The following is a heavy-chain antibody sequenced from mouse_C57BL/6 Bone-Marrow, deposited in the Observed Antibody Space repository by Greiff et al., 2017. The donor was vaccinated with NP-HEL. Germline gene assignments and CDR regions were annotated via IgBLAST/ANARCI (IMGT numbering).Heavy chain of an antibody. CDR1: GYTFTSYG. CDR2: IYPRSGNT. V-gene: IGHV1-81*01. Sequence: VKLQESGAELARPGASVKLSCKASGYTFTSYGISWVKQRTGQGLEWIGEIYPRSGNTYYNEKFKGKATLTADKSSSTAYMELRSLTSEDSAVYFCARSRYYGSSPYWYFDVWGTGTTVTVSS. D-gene: IGHD1-1*01. J-gene: IGHJ1*03. CDR3: ARSRYYGSSPYWYFDV.